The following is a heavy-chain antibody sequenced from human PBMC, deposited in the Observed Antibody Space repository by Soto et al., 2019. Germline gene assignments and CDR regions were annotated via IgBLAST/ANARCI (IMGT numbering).Heavy chain of an antibody. D-gene: IGHD3-3*01. Sequence: PGGSLRLSCAASGFTFSSYGMHWVRQAPGKGLEWVAVISYDGSNKYYADSVKGRFTISRDNSKNTLYLQMNSLRAEDTAVYYCAREFTIFGVAPPPLYYGMDVWGQGTTVTVSS. V-gene: IGHV3-30*03. CDR2: ISYDGSNK. CDR3: AREFTIFGVAPPPLYYGMDV. CDR1: GFTFSSYG. J-gene: IGHJ6*02.